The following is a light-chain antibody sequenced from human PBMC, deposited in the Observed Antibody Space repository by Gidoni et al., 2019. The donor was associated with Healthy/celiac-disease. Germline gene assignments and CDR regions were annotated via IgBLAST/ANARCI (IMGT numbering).Light chain of an antibody. CDR2: AAS. CDR3: QQSYSTPRT. V-gene: IGKV1-39*01. CDR1: QSISSY. J-gene: IGKJ1*01. Sequence: DIQTTQSPTSLSASVGDRVTIPCRASQSISSYLNWYQQKPGQAPKLLIYAASSLQSGVPSRFSGSGSGTDFTLTISSLQPEDFATYYCQQSYSTPRTFGQGTKVEIK.